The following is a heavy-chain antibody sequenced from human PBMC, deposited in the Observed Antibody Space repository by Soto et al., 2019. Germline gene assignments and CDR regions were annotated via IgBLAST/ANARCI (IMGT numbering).Heavy chain of an antibody. CDR3: ARGRGYGYGIDY. V-gene: IGHV4-30-4*01. J-gene: IGHJ4*02. Sequence: QVQLQESGTGLVKPSQTLSLTCTVSGVSVSSGDHYWSWLRQPPGKGLESIVYIQYGASTYYNASLTSRTTISVDTSKTQFSLMLRSVTAADTAVYYCARGRGYGYGIDYWGQGTLVTVSS. CDR1: GVSVSSGDHY. CDR2: IQYGAST. D-gene: IGHD5-18*01.